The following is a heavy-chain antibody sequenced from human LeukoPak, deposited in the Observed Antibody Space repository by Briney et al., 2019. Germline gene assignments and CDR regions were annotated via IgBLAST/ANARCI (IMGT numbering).Heavy chain of an antibody. J-gene: IGHJ6*03. CDR2: ISSSGYST. V-gene: IGHV3-23*01. Sequence: GGSLGLSCAASGFTFSTYGMSWVRQAPGKGLEWVSAISSSGYSTYYADSVKGRFIISRDNSKNTLYLQMNSLRAEDTAVYYCAGGSYYSYYYMDVWGKGTTVTVSS. CDR1: GFTFSTYG. CDR3: AGGSYYSYYYMDV. D-gene: IGHD2-15*01.